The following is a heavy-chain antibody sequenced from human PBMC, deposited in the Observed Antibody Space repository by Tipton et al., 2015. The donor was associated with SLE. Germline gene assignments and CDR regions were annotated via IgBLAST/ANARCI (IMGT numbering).Heavy chain of an antibody. V-gene: IGHV4-61*02. J-gene: IGHJ4*02. CDR3: AGMHGYGSSSFAY. D-gene: IGHD6-13*01. CDR1: GGSISSGSYY. Sequence: TLSLTCTVSGGSISSGSYYWSWIRQPAGKGLEWIGRIYPSGSNNYNPSLKSRVTISVDTSKNQFSLNLSSVTAADKAVYYCAGMHGYGSSSFAYWGQGTLVTVSS. CDR2: IYPSGSN.